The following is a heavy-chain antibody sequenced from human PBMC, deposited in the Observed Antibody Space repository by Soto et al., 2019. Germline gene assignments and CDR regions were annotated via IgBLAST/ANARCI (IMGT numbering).Heavy chain of an antibody. CDR3: ARVGSGSYSWEYNWFDP. J-gene: IGHJ5*02. V-gene: IGHV1-69*02. CDR1: GGTFSSYT. CDR2: IIPILGIA. D-gene: IGHD3-10*01. Sequence: SVKVSFKASGGTFSSYTISWVRQAPGQGLEWMGRIIPILGIANYAQKFQGRVTITADKSTSTAYMELSSLRSEDTAVYYCARVGSGSYSWEYNWFDPWGQGTLVTVSS.